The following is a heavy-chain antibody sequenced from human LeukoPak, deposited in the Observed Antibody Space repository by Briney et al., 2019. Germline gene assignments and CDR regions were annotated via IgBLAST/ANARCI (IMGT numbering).Heavy chain of an antibody. V-gene: IGHV3-23*01. D-gene: IGHD3-22*01. CDR1: GFTFGSYA. J-gene: IGHJ4*02. CDR2: ISGSGGST. Sequence: GGSLRLSCGASGFTFGSYAMSWVRQAPGKGLEWVSAISGSGGSTYYADSVKGRFTISRDNSKSTLYLQMNSLRAEDTAVYYCAKFDYYDSSGYYNKVLDAFDIWGQGTLVTVSS. CDR3: AKFDYYDSSGYYNKVLDAFDI.